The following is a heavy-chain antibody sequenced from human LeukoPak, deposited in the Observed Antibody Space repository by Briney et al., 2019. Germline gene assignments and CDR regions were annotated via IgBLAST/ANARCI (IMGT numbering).Heavy chain of an antibody. CDR1: GFTFSSYW. Sequence: GGSLRLSCAASGFTFSSYWMHWVRQAPGKGLVWVSRINSDGSSTSYADSVKGRFTISRDNAKNSLYLQMNSLRAEDTALYYCAKSRSGFIVGAGVAFDIWGQGTMVTVSS. J-gene: IGHJ3*02. CDR3: AKSRSGFIVGAGVAFDI. V-gene: IGHV3-74*01. CDR2: INSDGSST. D-gene: IGHD1-26*01.